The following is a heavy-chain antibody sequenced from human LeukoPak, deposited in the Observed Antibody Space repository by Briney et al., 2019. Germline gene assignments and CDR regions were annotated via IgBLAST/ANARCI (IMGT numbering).Heavy chain of an antibody. CDR2: MNPNSGNT. V-gene: IGHV1-8*01. CDR3: ARPERLGMED. CDR1: GYSFISYG. D-gene: IGHD7-27*01. Sequence: GASVKVSCKASGYSFISYGISWVRQATGQGLEWMGWMNPNSGNTGYAQKFQGRVTMTRNTSISTAYMELSSLRSEDTAVYYCARPERLGMEDWGQGTLVTVSS. J-gene: IGHJ4*02.